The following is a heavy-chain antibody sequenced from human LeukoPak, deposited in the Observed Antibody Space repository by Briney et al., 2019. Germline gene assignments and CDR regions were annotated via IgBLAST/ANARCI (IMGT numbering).Heavy chain of an antibody. Sequence: SGRSLRLSCAASGFTFSSYGMHWVRQAPGKGLEWVAVIWYDGSNKYYADSVKGRFTISRGNSKNTLYLQMNSLRAEDTAVYYCARDPSDLPYYYYYMDVWGKGTTVTVSS. V-gene: IGHV3-33*01. J-gene: IGHJ6*03. CDR3: ARDPSDLPYYYYYMDV. CDR2: IWYDGSNK. D-gene: IGHD2-21*02. CDR1: GFTFSSYG.